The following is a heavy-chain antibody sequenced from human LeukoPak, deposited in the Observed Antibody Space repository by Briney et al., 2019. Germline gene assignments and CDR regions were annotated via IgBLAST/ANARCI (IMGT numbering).Heavy chain of an antibody. CDR2: ISPYDGST. Sequence: RASVKVSCKASGYTFITYGINWVRQAPGQGLEWMGWISPYDGSTNFAQNLQGRVTMTTDTITSTAFMELRSLRFEDTALYYCVRDKAPRYTYGLGHWGQGTLVTVSS. J-gene: IGHJ4*02. CDR1: GYTFITYG. CDR3: VRDKAPRYTYGLGH. V-gene: IGHV1-18*01. D-gene: IGHD5-18*01.